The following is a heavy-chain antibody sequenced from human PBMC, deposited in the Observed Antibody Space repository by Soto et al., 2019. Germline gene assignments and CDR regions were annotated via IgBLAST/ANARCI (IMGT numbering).Heavy chain of an antibody. CDR3: ARRERAAGTDWWFDP. V-gene: IGHV4-39*01. CDR1: GGSISSSSFH. D-gene: IGHD6-13*01. CDR2: IYYSGST. Sequence: QLQLQESGPGLVKPSETLSLTCTVSGGSISSSSFHWGWIRQPPGKGLEWIGRIYYSGSTYYSPSLKSRVTITVDTSKNQFSLKLSSVTAGDAAVYYCARRERAAGTDWWFDPWGQGTLVTVSS. J-gene: IGHJ5*02.